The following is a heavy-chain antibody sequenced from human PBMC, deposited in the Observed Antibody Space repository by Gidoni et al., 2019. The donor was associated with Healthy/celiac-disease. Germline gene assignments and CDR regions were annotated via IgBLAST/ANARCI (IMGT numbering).Heavy chain of an antibody. CDR3: AKDLRWERNPLGAFDI. V-gene: IGHV3-9*01. J-gene: IGHJ3*02. CDR1: GFPFVYYA. Sequence: EVQLVASGGGLVQPGRSLRLSCAASGFPFVYYAIHWGRKAPGKGLEWVSGMSWNRGSIGYADSVKCRVTISRDNAKNSRYLQMNSRRAEDTALYYCAKDLRWERNPLGAFDIWGQGTMVTVSS. CDR2: MSWNRGSI. D-gene: IGHD1-26*01.